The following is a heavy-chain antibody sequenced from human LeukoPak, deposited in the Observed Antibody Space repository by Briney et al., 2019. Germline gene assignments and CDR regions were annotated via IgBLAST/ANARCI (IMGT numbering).Heavy chain of an antibody. CDR3: AKDSSSSWYYFDY. V-gene: IGHV3-23*01. D-gene: IGHD6-13*01. Sequence: GGSLRLSCAASGFTFSSYAMSWVRQAPGKGLEWVSAISGSGGSTYYADSVKGRFTISRDNAKNSLYLQMNSLRAEDTALYYCAKDSSSSWYYFDYWGQGTLVTVSS. J-gene: IGHJ4*02. CDR1: GFTFSSYA. CDR2: ISGSGGST.